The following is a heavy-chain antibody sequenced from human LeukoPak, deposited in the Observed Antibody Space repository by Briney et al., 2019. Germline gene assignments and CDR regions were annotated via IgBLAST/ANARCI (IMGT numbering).Heavy chain of an antibody. V-gene: IGHV1-18*01. D-gene: IGHD6-19*01. J-gene: IGHJ4*02. CDR3: ARDSYSSGWYPLDY. Sequence: GASVKVSCKASGYTFTSYGTSWVRQAPGQGLEWMGWISAYNGNTNYAQKLQGRVTMTTDTSTSTAYMELRSLRSDDTAVYYCARDSYSSGWYPLDYWGQGTLVTVSS. CDR1: GYTFTSYG. CDR2: ISAYNGNT.